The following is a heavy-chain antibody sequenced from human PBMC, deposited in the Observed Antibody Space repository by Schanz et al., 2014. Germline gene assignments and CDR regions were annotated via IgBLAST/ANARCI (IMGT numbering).Heavy chain of an antibody. CDR1: GYTFVSYS. J-gene: IGHJ4*02. Sequence: QLQLVQSGAEVKKPGASVKVSCKASGYTFVSYSMHWVRQAPGQGLEWMGRIIPILGIANYAQKFQGRVTITADRSTSTAYMELSSLRSEDTAVYYCARGYGDSPTDFWGQGTLVTVSS. CDR2: IIPILGIA. CDR3: ARGYGDSPTDF. V-gene: IGHV1-69*02. D-gene: IGHD4-17*01.